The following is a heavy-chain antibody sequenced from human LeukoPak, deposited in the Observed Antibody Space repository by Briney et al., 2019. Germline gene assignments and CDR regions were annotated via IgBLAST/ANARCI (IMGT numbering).Heavy chain of an antibody. J-gene: IGHJ3*01. CDR1: GFTFNDYA. CDR2: ISRNGGTT. Sequence: QSGGSLRLSCAASGFTFNDYAMRWVRQAPGKGLEWVSVISRNGGTTYYADSVKGRFTISRDHSKNPLYLQMNSLRADDTALYYCAKDEPVSPCCSTSNCLDAVDLGGQGTMVTVSS. CDR3: AKDEPVSPCCSTSNCLDAVDL. D-gene: IGHD2-2*01. V-gene: IGHV3-23*01.